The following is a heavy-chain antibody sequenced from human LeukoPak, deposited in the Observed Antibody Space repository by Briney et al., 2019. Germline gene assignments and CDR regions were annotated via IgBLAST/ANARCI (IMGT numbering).Heavy chain of an antibody. J-gene: IGHJ3*02. CDR1: GYTFTGYY. V-gene: IGHV1-2*02. CDR2: INPNSGGT. D-gene: IGHD4-23*01. Sequence: GASVKVSCKASGYTFTGYYMHWVRQAPGQGLEWMGWINPNSGGTNYAQKFQGRVTMTRDTSISTAYMELSRLRSDDTAVYYCARDLDYGGDHAFDIWAKGQWSPSLQ. CDR3: ARDLDYGGDHAFDI.